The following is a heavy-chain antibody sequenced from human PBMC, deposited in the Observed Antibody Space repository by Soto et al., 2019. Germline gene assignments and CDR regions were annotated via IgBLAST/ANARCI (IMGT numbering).Heavy chain of an antibody. CDR2: ISSSSSTI. CDR1: GFTFSSYS. CDR3: ARDGQIRSSYYYDSSGIAYYYYGMDV. J-gene: IGHJ6*02. D-gene: IGHD3-22*01. Sequence: GGSLRLSCAASGFTFSSYSMNWVRQAPGKGLEWVSYISSSSSTIYYADSVKGRFTISRDNAKNSLYLQMNSLRDEDTAVYYCARDGQIRSSYYYDSSGIAYYYYGMDVWGQGTTVTVSS. V-gene: IGHV3-48*02.